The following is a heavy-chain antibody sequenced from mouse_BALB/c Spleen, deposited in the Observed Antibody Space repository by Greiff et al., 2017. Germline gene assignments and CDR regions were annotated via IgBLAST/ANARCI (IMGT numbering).Heavy chain of an antibody. CDR3: AGSDLYGSSPYYFDY. V-gene: IGHV14-3*02. CDR2: IDPANGNT. Sequence: EVQLQESGAELVKPGASVKLSCTASGFNIKDTYMHWVKQRPEQGLEWIGRIDPANGNTKYDPKFQGKATITADTSSNTAYLQLSSLTSEDTAVYYCAGSDLYGSSPYYFDYWGQGTTLTVSS. CDR1: GFNIKDTY. J-gene: IGHJ2*01. D-gene: IGHD1-1*01.